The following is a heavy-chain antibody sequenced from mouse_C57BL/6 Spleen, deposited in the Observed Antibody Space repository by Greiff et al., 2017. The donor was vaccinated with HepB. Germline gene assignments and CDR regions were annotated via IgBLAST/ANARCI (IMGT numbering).Heavy chain of an antibody. D-gene: IGHD1-1*01. CDR3: ARGGTSRSMDY. Sequence: EVKLVESGGGLVKPGGSLKLSCAASGFTFSDYGMHWVRQAPEKGLEWVAYISSGSSTIYYADTVKGRFTISRDNAKNTLFLQMTSLRSEDTAMYYCARGGTSRSMDYWGQGTSVTVSS. V-gene: IGHV5-17*01. J-gene: IGHJ4*01. CDR1: GFTFSDYG. CDR2: ISSGSSTI.